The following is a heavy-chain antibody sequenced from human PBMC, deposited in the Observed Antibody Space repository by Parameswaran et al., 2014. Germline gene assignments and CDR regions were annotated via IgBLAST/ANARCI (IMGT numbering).Heavy chain of an antibody. V-gene: IGHV4-59*12. J-gene: IGHJ5*02. CDR1: GGSISSYY. CDR2: IYYSGST. D-gene: IGHD2-2*01. CDR3: ASLEEPAATSHNWFDP. Sequence: GSLRLSCTVSGGSISSYYWSWIRQPPGKGLEWIGYIYYSGSTNYNPSLKSRVTISVDTSKNQFSLKLSSVTAADTAVYYCASLEEPAATSHNWFDPWGQGTLVTVSS.